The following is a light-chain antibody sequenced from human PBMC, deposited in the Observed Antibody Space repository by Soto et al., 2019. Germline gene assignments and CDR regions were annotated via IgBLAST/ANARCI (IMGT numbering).Light chain of an antibody. Sequence: EIVLTQSPGTLSLSPGDRATLSCRASQSLSVSYIAWYQQKPGQAPRLLIYSTSTRAAGIPDRFTGRGSGTHFTLGISRLEPEDFAGYYCHQFGDSPQTFGQGTTVEV. J-gene: IGKJ1*01. V-gene: IGKV3-20*01. CDR3: HQFGDSPQT. CDR2: STS. CDR1: QSLSVSY.